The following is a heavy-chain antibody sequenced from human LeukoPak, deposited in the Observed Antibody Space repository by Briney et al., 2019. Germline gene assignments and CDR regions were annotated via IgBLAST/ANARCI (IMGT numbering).Heavy chain of an antibody. Sequence: SETLSLTCTVSGGSISSSSYYWGWIRQPPGKGLEWIGSIYYSGSTYYNPSLKSRVTISVDTSKNQFSLKLSPVTAADTAVYYCARLGGAKVFDYWGQGTLVTVSS. CDR3: ARLGGAKVFDY. CDR1: GGSISSSSYY. D-gene: IGHD1-26*01. J-gene: IGHJ4*02. CDR2: IYYSGST. V-gene: IGHV4-39*01.